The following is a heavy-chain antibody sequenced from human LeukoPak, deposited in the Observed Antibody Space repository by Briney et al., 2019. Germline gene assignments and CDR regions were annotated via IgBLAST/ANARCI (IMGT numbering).Heavy chain of an antibody. D-gene: IGHD5-24*01. CDR2: IIPIFGTT. J-gene: IGHJ4*02. V-gene: IGHV1-69*05. Sequence: VASVKVSCKASGGTFSSYAISWVRQAPGQGLEWMGGIIPIFGTTNYAQNFQGRITITTYESTSTAYMELSSLTSEDTAVYYCASVPDRGWLPFDYWGQGILVTVSS. CDR1: GGTFSSYA. CDR3: ASVPDRGWLPFDY.